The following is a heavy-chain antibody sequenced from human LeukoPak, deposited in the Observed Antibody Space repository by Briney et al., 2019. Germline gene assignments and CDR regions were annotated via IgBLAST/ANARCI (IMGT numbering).Heavy chain of an antibody. D-gene: IGHD2-2*01. CDR1: GFTFSSYW. Sequence: GGSLRLSCAASGFTFSSYWMSWVRQAPGKGLEWVANIKQDGSEKYYVDSVKGRFTISRDNAKNSLYLQMNSLRAGDTAVYYCARGPRYCSSTSCSRGFDYWGQGTLVTVSS. CDR3: ARGPRYCSSTSCSRGFDY. V-gene: IGHV3-7*01. J-gene: IGHJ4*02. CDR2: IKQDGSEK.